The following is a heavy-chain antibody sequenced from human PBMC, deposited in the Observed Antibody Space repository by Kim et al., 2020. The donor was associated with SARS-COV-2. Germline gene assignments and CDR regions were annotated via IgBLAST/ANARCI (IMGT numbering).Heavy chain of an antibody. V-gene: IGHV3-30*04. CDR3: XXTSGXXTPXXXY. CDR2: XSYDGSNK. D-gene: IGHD1-26*01. J-gene: IGHJ6*01. CDR1: GFTFSSYA. Sequence: GGSLRLSCAASGFTFSSYAMHWVRQAPGKGLEWVAVXSYDGSNKYYVDSVKGRXTISRXXSKNTLYLQXXSLRXXDTXGXYGXXTSGXXTPXXXY.